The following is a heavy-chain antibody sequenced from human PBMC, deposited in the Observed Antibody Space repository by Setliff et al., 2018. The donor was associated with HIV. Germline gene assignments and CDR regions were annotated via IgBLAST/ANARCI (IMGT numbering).Heavy chain of an antibody. D-gene: IGHD3-9*01. J-gene: IGHJ4*02. Sequence: PGGSLRLSCAASGFTFSSYSMNWVRQAPGKGLEWVSSISSSSSYIYYADSVKGRFTISRDNAKNSLYLQMNSLRAEDTAVYYYARGGTYDILTGYYHRYFDYWGQGIQVTVSS. CDR1: GFTFSSYS. CDR3: ARGGTYDILTGYYHRYFDY. V-gene: IGHV3-21*01. CDR2: ISSSSSYI.